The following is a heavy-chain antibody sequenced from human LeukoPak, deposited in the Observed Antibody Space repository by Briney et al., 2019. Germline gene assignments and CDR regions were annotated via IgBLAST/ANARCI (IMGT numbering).Heavy chain of an antibody. J-gene: IGHJ4*02. Sequence: ASETLSLTCTVSGDSITSNYYWGWIRQPPGKGLEWVGSVYYSGSTFYNPSLRSRVTLSVDTSKNCFSLKLTSVTAADTAMYYCARARGYYDSSGYHPLDYWGQGTLVTVSS. D-gene: IGHD3-22*01. CDR2: VYYSGST. V-gene: IGHV4-39*02. CDR1: GDSITSNYY. CDR3: ARARGYYDSSGYHPLDY.